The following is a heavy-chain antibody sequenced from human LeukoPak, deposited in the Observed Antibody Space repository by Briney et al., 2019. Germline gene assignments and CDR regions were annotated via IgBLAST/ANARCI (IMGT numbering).Heavy chain of an antibody. CDR1: GGTFSSYA. CDR2: IIPIFGTA. Sequence: ASVKVSCKASGGTFSSYAISWVRQAPGQGLEWMGGIIPIFGTANYAQKFQGRVTITADESTSTAYMELSSLRSEDTAVYYCARHGYYDSSGYLGNWGQGTLVTVSS. D-gene: IGHD3-22*01. CDR3: ARHGYYDSSGYLGN. V-gene: IGHV1-69*13. J-gene: IGHJ4*02.